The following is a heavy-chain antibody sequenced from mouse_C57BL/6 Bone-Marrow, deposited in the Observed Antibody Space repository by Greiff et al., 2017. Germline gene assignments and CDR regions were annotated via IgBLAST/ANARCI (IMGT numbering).Heavy chain of an antibody. J-gene: IGHJ1*03. CDR2: IDPSSGGT. D-gene: IGHD1-1*01. CDR3: ARGGYEGRSYDWYCDV. Sequence: VQLQQPGAELVKPGASVKLSCKASGYTFTSYWMHWVKQRPGRGLEWIGRIDPSSGGTKYNEKFKSQATLTVDKSSSTAYMQLSSLTAEDCAVYFCARGGYEGRSYDWYCDVWGTGTTVTVSS. V-gene: IGHV1-72*01. CDR1: GYTFTSYW.